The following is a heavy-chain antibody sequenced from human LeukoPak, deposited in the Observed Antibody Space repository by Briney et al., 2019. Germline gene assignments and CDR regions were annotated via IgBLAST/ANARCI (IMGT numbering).Heavy chain of an antibody. CDR1: GFTFSSYG. CDR3: AKDPGRYPKQQIDY. D-gene: IGHD6-13*01. CDR2: IRYDGSNK. J-gene: IGHJ4*02. V-gene: IGHV3-30*02. Sequence: GGSLRLSCAASGFTFSSYGMHWVRQAPGKGLEWVAFIRYDGSNKYYADSVKGRFTISRDNSKNTLYLQMNSLRAEGTAVYYCAKDPGRYPKQQIDYWGQGTLVTVSS.